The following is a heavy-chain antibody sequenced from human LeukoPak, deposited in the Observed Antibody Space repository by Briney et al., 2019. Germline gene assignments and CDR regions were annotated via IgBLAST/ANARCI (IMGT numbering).Heavy chain of an antibody. CDR3: ARGGYDYVWGSYRR. CDR1: GGSISSYY. D-gene: IGHD3-16*02. CDR2: IYTSGTT. Sequence: SETLSLTCTVSGGSISSYYWSWIRQPAGKGLEWIGRIYTSGTTHYNPSLKSRVTMSVDTSKNQFSLKLSSVTAADTAVYYCARGGYDYVWGSYRRWGQGTLVTVSS. J-gene: IGHJ4*02. V-gene: IGHV4-4*07.